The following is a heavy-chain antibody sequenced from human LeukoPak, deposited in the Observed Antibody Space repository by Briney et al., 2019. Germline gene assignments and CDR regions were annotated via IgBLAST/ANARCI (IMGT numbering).Heavy chain of an antibody. CDR2: FYYTGST. CDR1: GGSISRSTYY. Sequence: SETLSLTCSVSGGSISRSTYYWGWIRQPPGKGLEWIGSFYYTGSTYYNPSLKSRVTISVDTSKNQFSLRLSSLTAADTAVYYCASATPYYFDYWGQGTLVTVSS. J-gene: IGHJ4*02. V-gene: IGHV4-39*01. CDR3: ASATPYYFDY. D-gene: IGHD2-15*01.